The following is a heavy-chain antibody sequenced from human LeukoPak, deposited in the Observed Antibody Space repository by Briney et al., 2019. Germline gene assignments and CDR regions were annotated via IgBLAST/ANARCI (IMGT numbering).Heavy chain of an antibody. Sequence: GASVKVSCKASGYTFTGYYMHWVRQAPGQGLEWMGWINPNSGGTNYAQKFQGRVTMTRDTSISTAYMELSRLRSDDTAVYYCARSLFSSSWSTFNYWGQGTLVTVSS. V-gene: IGHV1-2*02. J-gene: IGHJ4*02. CDR2: INPNSGGT. CDR1: GYTFTGYY. CDR3: ARSLFSSSWSTFNY. D-gene: IGHD6-13*01.